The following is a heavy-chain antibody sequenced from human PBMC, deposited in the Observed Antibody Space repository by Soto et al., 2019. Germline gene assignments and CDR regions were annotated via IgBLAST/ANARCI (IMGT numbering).Heavy chain of an antibody. CDR2: ISSSGSTI. D-gene: IGHD2-2*01. CDR1: GFTFSDYY. V-gene: IGHV3-11*01. CDR3: ARDFPVVVPAAGPTETTEGVDY. Sequence: QVQLVESGGGLVKPGGSLRLSCAASGFTFSDYYMSWIRQAPGKGLEWVSYISSSGSTIYYADSVKGRFTISRDNAKNSLYLQMNSLRAEDTAVYYCARDFPVVVPAAGPTETTEGVDYWGQGTLVTVSS. J-gene: IGHJ4*02.